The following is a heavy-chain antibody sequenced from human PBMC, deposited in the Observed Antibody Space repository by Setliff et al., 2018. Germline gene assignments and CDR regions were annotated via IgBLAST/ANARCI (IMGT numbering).Heavy chain of an antibody. CDR3: ATSPANGGHDAFNI. J-gene: IGHJ3*02. D-gene: IGHD6-25*01. CDR1: GFTFSSYA. Sequence: GGSLRLSCAASGFTFSSYAMTWVRQAPGKGLEWVSGISGYGSRTYYTDSVKGRFTISRDNAKNSLYLHMNSLRAEDTAVYYCATSPANGGHDAFNIWGQGTVVTVSS. V-gene: IGHV3-23*01. CDR2: ISGYGSRT.